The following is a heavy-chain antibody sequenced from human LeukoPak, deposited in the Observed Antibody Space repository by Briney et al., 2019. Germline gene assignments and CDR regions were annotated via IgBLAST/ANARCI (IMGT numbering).Heavy chain of an antibody. CDR1: GISFSSHG. CDR3: ARARNDYDSNGFSLLDY. Sequence: GTSLRLSCAASGISFSSHGMHWVRQAPGKGLEWVAVIWYDGSNIYYADSVKGRFTISRDNSKNTLYLQMNSLRAEDTALYYCARARNDYDSNGFSLLDYWGQGTLVTVSS. D-gene: IGHD3-22*01. V-gene: IGHV3-33*01. CDR2: IWYDGSNI. J-gene: IGHJ4*02.